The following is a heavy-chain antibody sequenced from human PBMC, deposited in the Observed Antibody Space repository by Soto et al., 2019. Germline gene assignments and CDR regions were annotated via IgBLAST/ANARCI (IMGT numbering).Heavy chain of an antibody. CDR3: ARGSADDFWSGYHYYYGMDV. D-gene: IGHD3-3*01. Sequence: QVQLVQSGAEVKKPGASVKVSCKASGYTFTGYYMHWVRQAPGQGLEWMGWINPNSGGTNYAQKFQGRVTMTRDTSISTAYMELSRLRSDDTAVYYCARGSADDFWSGYHYYYGMDVWGQGTTVTVSS. CDR2: INPNSGGT. CDR1: GYTFTGYY. J-gene: IGHJ6*02. V-gene: IGHV1-2*02.